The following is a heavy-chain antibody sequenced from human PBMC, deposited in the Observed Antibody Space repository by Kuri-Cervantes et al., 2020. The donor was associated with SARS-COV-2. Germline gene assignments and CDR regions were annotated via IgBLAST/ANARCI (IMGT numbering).Heavy chain of an antibody. CDR1: GFTFSDYY. J-gene: IGHJ6*03. CDR3: ARYVPYFSIVGPTGPYMDV. V-gene: IGHV3-11*04. Sequence: GGSLRLSCAASGFTFSDYYMSWIRQAPGKGLEWVSYISSSGSTIYYADSVKGRFTISRDNAKNSLYLQMNNLRAEDTAVYYCARYVPYFSIVGPTGPYMDVWGKGTTVTVSS. D-gene: IGHD1-26*01. CDR2: ISSSGSTI.